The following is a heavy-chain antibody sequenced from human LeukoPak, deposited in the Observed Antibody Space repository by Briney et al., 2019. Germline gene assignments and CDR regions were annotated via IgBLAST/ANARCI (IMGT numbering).Heavy chain of an antibody. CDR3: AGGPYAAAFDY. J-gene: IGHJ4*02. CDR2: IWYDGSNK. V-gene: IGHV3-33*01. CDR1: GFTFSSYG. Sequence: PGGSLRLSCAASGFTFSSYGMHWVRKAPGKGLEWVAVIWYDGSNKYYADSVKGRFTISRDNSKNTLYLQMNSLRAEDTAVYYCAGGPYAAAFDYWGQGTLVTVSS. D-gene: IGHD6-13*01.